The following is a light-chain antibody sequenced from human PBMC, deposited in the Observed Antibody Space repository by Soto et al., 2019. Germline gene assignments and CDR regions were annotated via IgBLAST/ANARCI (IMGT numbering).Light chain of an antibody. CDR1: QSVSSSY. CDR3: QQYGSSPPIT. V-gene: IGKV3-20*01. Sequence: EIVLTQSPGTLSLSPGERATLSCRASQSVSSSYLAWYQQKPGQAPRLLIYGASSRATGIPDRFSGSGSGTHFTLTISRLEPADFAVYYCQQYGSSPPITFGQGTRLEIK. J-gene: IGKJ5*01. CDR2: GAS.